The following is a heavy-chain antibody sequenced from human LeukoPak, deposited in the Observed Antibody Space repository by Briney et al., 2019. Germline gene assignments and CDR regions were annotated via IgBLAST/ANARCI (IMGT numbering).Heavy chain of an antibody. CDR2: INPNSGGT. CDR3: ARNRITIFGVGGGDAFDI. Sequence: ASVKVSCKASGYTFTTYYMHWVRQAPGQGLEWMGWINPNSGGTNYAQKFQGRVTMTRDTSISTAYMELSRLRSDDTAVYYCARNRITIFGVGGGDAFDIWGQGTMVTVSS. CDR1: GYTFTTYY. D-gene: IGHD3-3*01. V-gene: IGHV1-2*02. J-gene: IGHJ3*02.